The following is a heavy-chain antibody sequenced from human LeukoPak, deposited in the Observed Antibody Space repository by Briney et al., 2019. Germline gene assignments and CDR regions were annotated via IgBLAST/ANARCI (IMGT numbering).Heavy chain of an antibody. J-gene: IGHJ4*02. V-gene: IGHV3-66*01. D-gene: IGHD4-17*01. CDR2: IYSGGST. CDR1: GFTVSSNY. CDR3: AKVATTDYGDYPEYYFDY. Sequence: GGSLRLSCAASGFTVSSNYMSWVRQAPGKGLEWVSVIYSGGSTYYADSVKGRFTISRDNSKNTLYLQMNSLRAEDTAVYYCAKVATTDYGDYPEYYFDYWGQGTLVTVSS.